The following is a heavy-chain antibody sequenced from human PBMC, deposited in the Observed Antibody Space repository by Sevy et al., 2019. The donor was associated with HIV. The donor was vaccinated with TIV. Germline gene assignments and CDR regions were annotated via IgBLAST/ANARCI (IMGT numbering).Heavy chain of an antibody. Sequence: GGSLRLSCAASGFDFGIYSMSWVRQAPGKGLEWVSTLSFGCGKINYADSVKGRFTISRDNSKSSVYLQMNNMRVEDTAAYYCAREGCTKPHDYWGQGTLVTVSS. CDR1: GFDFGIYS. D-gene: IGHD2-8*01. J-gene: IGHJ4*02. CDR2: LSFGCGKI. V-gene: IGHV3-23*01. CDR3: AREGCTKPHDY.